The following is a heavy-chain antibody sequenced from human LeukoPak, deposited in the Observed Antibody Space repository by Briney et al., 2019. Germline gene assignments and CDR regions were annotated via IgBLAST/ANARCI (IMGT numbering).Heavy chain of an antibody. D-gene: IGHD2-2*01. CDR1: GFTFSSYS. CDR2: ISSSSSYI. CDR3: AREGGYCSSTSCPFDY. Sequence: AGSLRLSCAASGFTFSSYSMNWVRQAPGKGLEWVSSISSSSSYIYYADSVKGRFTISRDNAKNSLYLQMNSLRAEDTAVYYCAREGGYCSSTSCPFDYWGQGTLVTVS. J-gene: IGHJ4*02. V-gene: IGHV3-21*01.